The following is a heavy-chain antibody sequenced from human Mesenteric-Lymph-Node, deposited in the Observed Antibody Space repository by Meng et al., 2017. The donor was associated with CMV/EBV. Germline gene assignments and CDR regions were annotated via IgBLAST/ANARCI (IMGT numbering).Heavy chain of an antibody. CDR3: ARIYGYCTANSCSHFDP. Sequence: ASLTLSCQASGHIFTDHYIHWTRQATGQAFDWMRWINPNTGDATYAQKSQGRVTMTRDTSINTAYMQLSSLSSDDTAVYFCARIYGYCTANSCSHFDPWGQGTLVTVSS. CDR1: GHIFTDHY. V-gene: IGHV1-2*02. D-gene: IGHD2-8*02. J-gene: IGHJ5*02. CDR2: INPNTGDA.